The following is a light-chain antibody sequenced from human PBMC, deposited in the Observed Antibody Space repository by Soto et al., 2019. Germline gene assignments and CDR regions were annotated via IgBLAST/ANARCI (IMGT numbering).Light chain of an antibody. V-gene: IGKV3-20*01. Sequence: VLTQSPGTLSLNQGERATLSCRASQSVSSSYLAWYQQKPGQAPRLLIYNASSRATGIPDRFSGSGSGTDFTLTISRLEPEDFAVYYCQQYGNSRGTFGQGTKVDIK. CDR3: QQYGNSRGT. J-gene: IGKJ1*01. CDR1: QSVSSSY. CDR2: NAS.